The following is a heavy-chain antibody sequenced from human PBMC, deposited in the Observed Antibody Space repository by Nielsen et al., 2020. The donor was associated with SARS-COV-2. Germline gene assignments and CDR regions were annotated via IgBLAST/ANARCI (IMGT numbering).Heavy chain of an antibody. Sequence: GGSLRLSCAASGFTFSSYAMHWVRQAPGKGLEWVAVISYDGSNKYYADSVKGRFTISRDNSKNTLYLQMNSLRAEDTAVYYCARGAAGGPFDYWGQGTLVTVSS. CDR3: ARGAAGGPFDY. J-gene: IGHJ4*02. D-gene: IGHD6-13*01. CDR2: ISYDGSNK. V-gene: IGHV3-30-3*01. CDR1: GFTFSSYA.